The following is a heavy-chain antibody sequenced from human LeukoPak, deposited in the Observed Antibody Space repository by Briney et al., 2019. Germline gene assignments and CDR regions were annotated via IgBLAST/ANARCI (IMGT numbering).Heavy chain of an antibody. J-gene: IGHJ4*02. CDR3: ARDSSMLRGPLVIYYFDF. CDR1: DFSFITYA. CDR2: ISGGGDAT. D-gene: IGHD4-17*01. Sequence: GSLRLSCAASDFSFITYAMSWVRQAPGEGLEWVSTISGGGDATYYADSVKGRFTISRDNSKNTLYLQMNSLRVEDTAVYYCARDSSMLRGPLVIYYFDFWGQGTQVTVSS. V-gene: IGHV3-23*01.